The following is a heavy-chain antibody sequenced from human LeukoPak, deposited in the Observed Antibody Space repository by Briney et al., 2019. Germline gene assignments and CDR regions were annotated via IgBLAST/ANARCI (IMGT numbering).Heavy chain of an antibody. CDR2: IYYSGST. CDR3: ARDRAEAGLDY. V-gene: IGHV4-59*01. D-gene: IGHD6-19*01. CDR1: GGSISSYY. Sequence: SETLSLTCTVSGGSISSYYWSWIRQPPGKGLEWIGYIYYSGSTNYNPSLKSRVTISVDTSKNQFSLKLSSVTAADTAAYYWARDRAEAGLDYWGQGTLVTVSS. J-gene: IGHJ4*02.